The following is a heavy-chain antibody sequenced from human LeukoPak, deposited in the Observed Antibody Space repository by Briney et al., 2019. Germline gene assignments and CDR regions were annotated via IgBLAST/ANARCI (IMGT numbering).Heavy chain of an antibody. Sequence: ASVKVSCEASGYTFTGYYMHWVRQAPGQGLEWMGWINTNTGNPTYAQGFTGRFVFSLDTSVSTAYIQISSLKTEDTAVYFCARSQTYGDHPPFDYWGQGTLVTVSS. D-gene: IGHD4-17*01. V-gene: IGHV7-4-1*02. CDR1: GYTFTGYY. J-gene: IGHJ4*02. CDR3: ARSQTYGDHPPFDY. CDR2: INTNTGNP.